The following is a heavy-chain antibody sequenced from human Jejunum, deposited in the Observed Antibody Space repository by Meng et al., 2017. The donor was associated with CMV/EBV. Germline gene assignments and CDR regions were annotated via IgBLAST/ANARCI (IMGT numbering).Heavy chain of an antibody. V-gene: IGHV1-69-2*01. CDR3: ALGLYSTSWFFDL. CDR1: GDTFTDYY. J-gene: IGHJ2*01. Sequence: KVSGDTFTDYYIHWVQQAPGRGLEWMGLVDPEDGETIYAARPQGRVTISADTSTDTIYMELTSLRSEDTAVYFCALGLYSTSWFFDLWGRGTLVTVSS. CDR2: VDPEDGET. D-gene: IGHD5-18*01.